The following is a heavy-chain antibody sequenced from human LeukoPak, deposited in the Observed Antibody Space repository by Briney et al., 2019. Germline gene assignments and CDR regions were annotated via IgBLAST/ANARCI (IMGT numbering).Heavy chain of an antibody. CDR3: ARQIFSGWYRDYFDY. V-gene: IGHV4-39*01. CDR2: IYYSGST. Sequence: PSETLSLTCTVSGGSISSSSYYWGWIRQPPGKGLEWIGSIYYSGSTYYNPSLKSRVTISVDTSKNQFPLKLSSVTAADTAVYYCARQIFSGWYRDYFDYWGQGTLVTVSS. CDR1: GGSISSSSYY. D-gene: IGHD6-19*01. J-gene: IGHJ4*02.